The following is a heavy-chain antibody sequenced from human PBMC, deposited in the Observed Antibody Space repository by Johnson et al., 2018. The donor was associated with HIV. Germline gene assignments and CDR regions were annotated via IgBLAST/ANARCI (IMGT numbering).Heavy chain of an antibody. CDR3: AKRGSGWPSDAFDI. CDR1: GFTFSSYA. V-gene: IGHV3-23*04. J-gene: IGHJ3*02. D-gene: IGHD6-19*01. Sequence: VQLVESGGGVVQPGRSLRLSCAASGFTFSSYAMSWVRQTPGKGLEWVSLISGSTGRTNYADSVKGRFTISRDNSKNTLYLQMNSLRAEDTAVYYCAKRGSGWPSDAFDIWGQGTMVTASS. CDR2: ISGSTGRT.